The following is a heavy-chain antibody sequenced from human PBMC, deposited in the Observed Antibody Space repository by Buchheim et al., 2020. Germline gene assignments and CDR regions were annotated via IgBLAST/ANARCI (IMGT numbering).Heavy chain of an antibody. CDR1: GIPVSSNY. V-gene: IGHV3-66*02. CDR3: ASPGYSSGWYAY. CDR2: LYTSGKS. J-gene: IGHJ4*02. D-gene: IGHD6-19*01. Sequence: EVQLVQSGGGLVQPGGSLRLSCAASGIPVSSNYMSWVRQSPEKGLEWVSVLYTSGKSYYTDSVKGRFIVSRDDSEKTPYLQMNGLRPEDTAVYYCASPGYSSGWYAYWGQGT.